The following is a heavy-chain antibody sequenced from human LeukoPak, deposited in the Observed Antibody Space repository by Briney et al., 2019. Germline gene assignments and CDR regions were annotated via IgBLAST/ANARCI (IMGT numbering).Heavy chain of an antibody. CDR2: LWYDGSNK. J-gene: IGHJ3*01. D-gene: IGHD3-22*01. Sequence: GGSLRLSCAASGCTFSSYGMHWVRQAPGRGRECVAVLWYDGSNKYYAESVKGRFTVSRDNSQNTLYMQMDSLRAEDTAVYYCASGDTTGYSGDAFNLWGQGTMITVSS. CDR3: ASGDTTGYSGDAFNL. CDR1: GCTFSSYG. V-gene: IGHV3-33*01.